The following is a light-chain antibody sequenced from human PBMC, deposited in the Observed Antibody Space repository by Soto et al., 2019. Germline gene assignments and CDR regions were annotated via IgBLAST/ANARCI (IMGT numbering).Light chain of an antibody. CDR2: KAS. V-gene: IGKV1-5*03. J-gene: IGKJ4*01. CDR1: QSISSW. Sequence: DIQITQSPSTLSASVGDRVTITCRASQSISSWLAWYQQKPGKAPKLLIYKASSLESGVPSRFSGSGSGTEFTLTISSLQPDDFAIYYCQQYYSYPLTFGGGTKVEIK. CDR3: QQYYSYPLT.